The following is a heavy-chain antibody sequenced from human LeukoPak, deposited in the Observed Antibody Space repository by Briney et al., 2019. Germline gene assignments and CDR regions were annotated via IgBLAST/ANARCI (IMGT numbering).Heavy chain of an antibody. CDR1: GYTFITYA. J-gene: IGHJ4*02. Sequence: ASVKVSCKASGYTFITYAINWVRQAPGQGLEWMGWISGYNGYTKYAQKVQGRVTMTTDTSTSTAFMELRSLRSDDTAVYYCARFDYSNYEAYFDYWGQGTLVTVSS. CDR2: ISGYNGYT. CDR3: ARFDYSNYEAYFDY. V-gene: IGHV1-18*01. D-gene: IGHD4-11*01.